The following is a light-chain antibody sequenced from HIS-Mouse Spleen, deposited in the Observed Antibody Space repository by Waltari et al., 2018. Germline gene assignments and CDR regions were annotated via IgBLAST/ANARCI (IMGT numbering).Light chain of an antibody. V-gene: IGLV3-10*01. CDR3: YSTDSSGNHRV. CDR1: ALPKKY. CDR2: EDS. J-gene: IGLJ2*01. Sequence: SYELTQPPSVSVSPGQTARITCSGDALPKKYAYWYQQNSGQAPVLVIYEDSKRPSGIPARSSGSSSGTMGTFTISGDQVEDEADYYSYSTDSSGNHRVFGGGTKLTVL.